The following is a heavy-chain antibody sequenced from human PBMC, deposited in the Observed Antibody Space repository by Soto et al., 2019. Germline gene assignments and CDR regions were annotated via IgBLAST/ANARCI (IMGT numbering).Heavy chain of an antibody. D-gene: IGHD2-15*01. Sequence: KASETLSLTCTVSGGSISSSSYYWGWIRQPPGKGLEWIGSIYYSGSTYYNPSLKSRVTISVDTSKNQFSLKLSSVTAADTAVYYCARIGIVVVVFDPWGQGTLVTVSS. CDR1: GGSISSSSYY. CDR2: IYYSGST. J-gene: IGHJ5*02. V-gene: IGHV4-39*01. CDR3: ARIGIVVVVFDP.